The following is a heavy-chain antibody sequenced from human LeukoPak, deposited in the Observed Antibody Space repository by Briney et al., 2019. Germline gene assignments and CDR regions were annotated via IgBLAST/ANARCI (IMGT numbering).Heavy chain of an antibody. D-gene: IGHD1-26*01. V-gene: IGHV3-33*06. CDR3: AKDSTGGIGAFDI. CDR1: GFTFSSYG. J-gene: IGHJ3*02. CDR2: IWYDGSNK. Sequence: PGGSLRLSCAASGFTFSSYGMHWVRQAPGKGLEWVAVIWYDGSNKYYADSVKGRFTISRDNSKNTLYLQMNSLRAKDTAVYYCAKDSTGGIGAFDIWGQGTMVTVSS.